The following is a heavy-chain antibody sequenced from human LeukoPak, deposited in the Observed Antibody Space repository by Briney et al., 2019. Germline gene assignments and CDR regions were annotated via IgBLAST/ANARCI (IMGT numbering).Heavy chain of an antibody. V-gene: IGHV4-59*01. CDR1: GGSISSYY. CDR2: IYYSGRT. Sequence: SETLSLTCTVSGGSISSYYWSWIRQPPGKGLEWFGYIYYSGRTNYNPSLKSRVTISVDTSKNQFSLKLSSVTAADTAVYYCAGRRGGYSYGTFDYWGQGTLVTVSS. J-gene: IGHJ4*02. D-gene: IGHD5-18*01. CDR3: AGRRGGYSYGTFDY.